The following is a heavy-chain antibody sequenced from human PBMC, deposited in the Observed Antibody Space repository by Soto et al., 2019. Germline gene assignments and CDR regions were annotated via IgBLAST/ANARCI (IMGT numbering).Heavy chain of an antibody. CDR2: ISSSSNYI. CDR1: GFTFSSYS. Sequence: GGSLRLSCAASGFTFSSYSMNWVRQAPGKGLEWVSSISSSSNYIYYADSVKGRFTISRDNAKNSLYLQMNSLRAEDTAVYYCARGSNNWNYLPPDAYDYWGQGTLVTVSS. V-gene: IGHV3-21*01. D-gene: IGHD1-7*01. CDR3: ARGSNNWNYLPPDAYDY. J-gene: IGHJ4*02.